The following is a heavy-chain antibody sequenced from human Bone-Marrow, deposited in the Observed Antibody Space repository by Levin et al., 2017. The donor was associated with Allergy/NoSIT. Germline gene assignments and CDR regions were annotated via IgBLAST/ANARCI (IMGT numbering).Heavy chain of an antibody. CDR2: IVTNTGKP. Sequence: ASVKVSCKASGYPFTSYTINWVRQAPGQGLEWMGWIVTNTGKPTYAQGFPGRFTFSLDTSVSTAYLQISTLKAEDTAVYYCARDGSDSSGYYLGNYWGQGTLVTVSS. D-gene: IGHD3-22*01. V-gene: IGHV7-4-1*02. J-gene: IGHJ4*02. CDR3: ARDGSDSSGYYLGNY. CDR1: GYPFTSYT.